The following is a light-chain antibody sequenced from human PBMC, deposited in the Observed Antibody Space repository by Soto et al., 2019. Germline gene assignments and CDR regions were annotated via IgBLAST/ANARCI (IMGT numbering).Light chain of an antibody. CDR1: SSNIGINS. CDR2: DNN. Sequence: QSVLSQPPSASGTPGQRVTISCSGSSSNIGINSVSWYQQLPGAAPKLLIYDNNRRPSGVPARFFGSKSGTSASLAISGLQSGDEADYYCAAWDDRLNGYVFGTGTKLTVL. CDR3: AAWDDRLNGYV. V-gene: IGLV1-44*01. J-gene: IGLJ1*01.